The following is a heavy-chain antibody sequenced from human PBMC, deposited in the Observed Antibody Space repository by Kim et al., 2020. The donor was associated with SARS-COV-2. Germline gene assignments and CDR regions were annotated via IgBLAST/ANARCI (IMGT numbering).Heavy chain of an antibody. J-gene: IGHJ5*02. CDR3: ARGPLRLGNWFDP. D-gene: IGHD1-26*01. CDR2: ISTGSDHI. Sequence: GGSLRLSCAASGFTFSNYNMNWVRQAPGKRLEWVSFISTGSDHIYYADSLKGRFTISRDNTKNSLYLQMDSLRAEDSAVYYCARGPLRLGNWFDPWGQGTLVPVS. CDR1: GFTFSNYN. V-gene: IGHV3-21*01.